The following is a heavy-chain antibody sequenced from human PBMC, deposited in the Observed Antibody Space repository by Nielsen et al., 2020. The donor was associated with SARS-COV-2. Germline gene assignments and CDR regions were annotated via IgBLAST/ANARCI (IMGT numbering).Heavy chain of an antibody. CDR3: ARNHVLGGGGDALDI. D-gene: IGHD2-15*01. V-gene: IGHV1-69*13. CDR2: IIPIFGTA. Sequence: SVKVSCKASGGTFSSYAISWVRQAPGQGLEWMGGIIPIFGTANYAQKFQGRVTITADESTSTAYMELSSLRSEDTAVYYCARNHVLGGGGDALDIWGQGTMVTVSS. J-gene: IGHJ3*02. CDR1: GGTFSSYA.